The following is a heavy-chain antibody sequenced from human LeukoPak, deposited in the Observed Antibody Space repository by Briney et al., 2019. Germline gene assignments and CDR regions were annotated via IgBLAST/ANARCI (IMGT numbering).Heavy chain of an antibody. CDR2: IKEDGSEK. J-gene: IGHJ4*02. D-gene: IGHD2-15*01. V-gene: IGHV3-7*03. Sequence: GGSLRLSCAASGFTFSTYWMDWVRQAPGKGLEWVANIKEDGSEKYYEDSVKGRFTISRDNAKNSLYLQMDSLRAEDTAVYYCARNVGWFRFDYWGQGTLVTVSS. CDR1: GFTFSTYW. CDR3: ARNVGWFRFDY.